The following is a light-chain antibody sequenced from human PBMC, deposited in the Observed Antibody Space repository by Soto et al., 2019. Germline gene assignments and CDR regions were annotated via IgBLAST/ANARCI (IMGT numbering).Light chain of an antibody. CDR1: QNINNW. J-gene: IGKJ2*01. CDR3: QQYKSYSA. Sequence: DIQMTQSPSTLSASVGDRVTITCRASQNINNWLAWYQPKAGKAPKILISDASTLESGVPSRFSGSGSGTEFTLTISSLQPDDFATYYCQQYKSYSAFGQGTKLEIK. V-gene: IGKV1-5*01. CDR2: DAS.